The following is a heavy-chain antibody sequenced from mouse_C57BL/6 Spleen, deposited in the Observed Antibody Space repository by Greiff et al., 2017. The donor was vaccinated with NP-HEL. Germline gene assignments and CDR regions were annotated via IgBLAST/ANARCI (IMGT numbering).Heavy chain of an antibody. V-gene: IGHV3-6*01. CDR1: GYSITSGYY. Sequence: EVQLQQSGPGLVKPSQSLSLTCSVTGYSITSGYYWNWIRQFPGNKLEWMGYISYDGSNNYNPSLKNRISITRDTSKNQFFLKLNSVTTEDTATYYCARDSDYGSSYSAWFAYWGQGTLVTVSA. CDR2: ISYDGSN. J-gene: IGHJ3*01. D-gene: IGHD1-1*01. CDR3: ARDSDYGSSYSAWFAY.